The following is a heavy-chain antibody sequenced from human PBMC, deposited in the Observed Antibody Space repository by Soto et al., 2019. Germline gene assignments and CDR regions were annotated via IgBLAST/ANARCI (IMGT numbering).Heavy chain of an antibody. V-gene: IGHV4-31*03. CDR2: IYYSGST. J-gene: IGHJ3*02. D-gene: IGHD3-22*01. CDR3: ARGVYYDSNSYIVFGI. Sequence: PSETLSLTCPVSGGSSSRGDSYWTWIRQHPGKGLEWIGHIYYSGSTNYTPSLKSRITISIDTSRTQFSLKMSSVTAADTAVYYCARGVYYDSNSYIVFGIWGQGTKVTVSS. CDR1: GGSSSRGDSY.